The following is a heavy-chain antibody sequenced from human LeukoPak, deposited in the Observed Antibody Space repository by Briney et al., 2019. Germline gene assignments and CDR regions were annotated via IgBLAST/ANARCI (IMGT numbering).Heavy chain of an antibody. D-gene: IGHD6-13*01. Sequence: GESLKISCKASGFSFTNYCIGCVRQMPGKGLEWMGIICPGDSDTRYSPSFQGRVTISADKSISTAYLQWSSLKASDTAMYYCATGIAAAGTSPYFDYWGQGTLVTVSS. CDR2: ICPGDSDT. V-gene: IGHV5-51*01. J-gene: IGHJ4*02. CDR1: GFSFTNYC. CDR3: ATGIAAAGTSPYFDY.